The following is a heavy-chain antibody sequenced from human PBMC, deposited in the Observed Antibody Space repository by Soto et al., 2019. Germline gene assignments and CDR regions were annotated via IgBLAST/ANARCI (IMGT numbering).Heavy chain of an antibody. CDR2: MNPNNGNT. Sequence: QVQLVQFVAEVKKPGASVKVSCKAAAYTFTSYDINWVRQATGQDFEWMAWMNPNNGNTAYAQKFQGRVTMTRDTSKSTAFMELSSLTSEDTAVYYCARGPRNWGVDYWGQGTLVTVSS. J-gene: IGHJ4*02. D-gene: IGHD7-27*01. V-gene: IGHV1-8*01. CDR1: AYTFTSYD. CDR3: ARGPRNWGVDY.